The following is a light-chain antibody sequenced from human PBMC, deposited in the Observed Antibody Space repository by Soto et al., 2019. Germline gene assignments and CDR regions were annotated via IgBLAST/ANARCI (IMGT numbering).Light chain of an antibody. CDR2: GNR. Sequence: QSVLTQPPSVSGAPGQRVTLSCTGNSSNLGAGYDVHWYQQLPGAAPKLVIFGNRNRPSGVPDRFSGSKSGNTASLTISGLQAEDEADYYCCSYVDTDTWVFGGGTKLTVL. CDR1: SSNLGAGYD. CDR3: CSYVDTDTWV. J-gene: IGLJ3*02. V-gene: IGLV1-40*01.